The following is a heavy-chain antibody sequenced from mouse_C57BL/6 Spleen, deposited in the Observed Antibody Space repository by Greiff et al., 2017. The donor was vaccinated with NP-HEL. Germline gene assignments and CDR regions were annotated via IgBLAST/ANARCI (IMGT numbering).Heavy chain of an antibody. J-gene: IGHJ4*01. CDR1: GYTFTDYY. CDR3: ARRLLYGSSTGAMDY. V-gene: IGHV1-75*01. Sequence: QVQLQQSGPELVKPGASVKISCKASGYTFTDYYINWVKQRPGQGLEWIGWIFPGSGSTYYNEKFKGKATLTVDKSSSTAYMLLSSLTSEDSAVYYCARRLLYGSSTGAMDYWGQGTSVTVSS. D-gene: IGHD1-1*01. CDR2: IFPGSGST.